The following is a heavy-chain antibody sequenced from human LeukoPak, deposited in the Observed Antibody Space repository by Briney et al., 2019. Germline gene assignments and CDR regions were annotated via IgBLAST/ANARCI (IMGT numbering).Heavy chain of an antibody. CDR1: GRSLSGYY. Sequence: SETLSLTCAVYGRSLSGYYWSWIRQPPGKGLEWIGEINHSGNTNYNPPLKSRVTISVDTSKNQFSLKLSSVTAADTAVYYCARGIVGATKAFDYWGQGTLVTVSS. CDR3: ARGIVGATKAFDY. J-gene: IGHJ4*02. CDR2: INHSGNT. D-gene: IGHD1-26*01. V-gene: IGHV4-34*01.